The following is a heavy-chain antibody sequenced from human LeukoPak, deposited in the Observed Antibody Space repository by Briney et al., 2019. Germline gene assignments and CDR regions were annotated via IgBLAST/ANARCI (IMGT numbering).Heavy chain of an antibody. CDR2: IYFSGHT. CDR1: GASINSGDYY. J-gene: IGHJ4*02. Sequence: PSQTLSLTCTVSGASINSGDYYWTWLRQPPGKGLEWIGYIYFSGHTYYNPSLKSRSLMSLDTSKNQFSLEVRSVTAADTAVYYCASKYCTSTSCYETFDRWGQGTLVTASS. CDR3: ASKYCTSTSCYETFDR. D-gene: IGHD2-2*01. V-gene: IGHV4-30-4*08.